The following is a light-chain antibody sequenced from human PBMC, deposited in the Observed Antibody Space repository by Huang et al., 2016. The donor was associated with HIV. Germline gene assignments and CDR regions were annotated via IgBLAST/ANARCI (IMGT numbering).Light chain of an antibody. J-gene: IGKJ4*01. CDR2: DAS. V-gene: IGKV3-20*01. CDR1: RRVIRNK. Sequence: EIVLPQSPGTLSLSPGEIATLSCRASRRVIRNKLAWYQQRTGQAPRLLIYDASTRAAGVADRFSGSGSGTDFTLTISRLEPEDFAVYYCQQYGSTIITFGGGTKVEI. CDR3: QQYGSTIIT.